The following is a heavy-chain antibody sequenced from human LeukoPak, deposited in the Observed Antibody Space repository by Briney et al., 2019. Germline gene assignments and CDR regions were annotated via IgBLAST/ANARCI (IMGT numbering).Heavy chain of an antibody. D-gene: IGHD5-24*01. V-gene: IGHV1-2*02. CDR2: INPNSGGT. Sequence: ASVKVSCKASGYTFTGYYMHWVRQAPGQGLEWMGWINPNSGGTNYAQKFQGRVTMTRDTSISTAYMELSRLRSDDTAVYYCARGVFFQMATIYNWFDPWGQGTLVTVSS. CDR1: GYTFTGYY. J-gene: IGHJ5*02. CDR3: ARGVFFQMATIYNWFDP.